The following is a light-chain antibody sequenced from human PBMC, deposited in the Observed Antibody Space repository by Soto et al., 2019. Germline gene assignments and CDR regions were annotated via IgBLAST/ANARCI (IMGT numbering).Light chain of an antibody. CDR1: QSISSY. Sequence: EIVLTQSPATLSLSPGERATLSCRASQSISSYLAWYQQKPGQAPTLLIYDAVIRATGIPARFSGSGSGTDFTLTISSLEPEEFAIYYCQQRSNWLTFGGGTRVEIK. CDR2: DAV. V-gene: IGKV3-11*01. J-gene: IGKJ4*01. CDR3: QQRSNWLT.